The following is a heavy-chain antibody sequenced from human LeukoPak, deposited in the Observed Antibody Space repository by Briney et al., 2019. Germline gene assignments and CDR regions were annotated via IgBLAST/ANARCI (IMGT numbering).Heavy chain of an antibody. J-gene: IGHJ4*02. CDR3: ARDGPEYCSGWYVDY. V-gene: IGHV1-2*06. D-gene: IGHD6-19*01. Sequence: GASVKVSCKASGYTFTGYYMHWVRQAPGQGLEWMGRINPNSGGTNYAQKFQGRVTMTRDTSISTAYMELSRLRSDDTAVYYCARDGPEYCSGWYVDYWGQGTLVTVSS. CDR2: INPNSGGT. CDR1: GYTFTGYY.